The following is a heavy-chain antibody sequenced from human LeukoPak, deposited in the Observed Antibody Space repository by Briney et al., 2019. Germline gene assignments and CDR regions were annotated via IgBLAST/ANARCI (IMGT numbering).Heavy chain of an antibody. V-gene: IGHV4-59*01. Sequence: SETLSLTCSVSGGSITWSYWSWIRQSPGKGLEWIGHIYYSGTTNYSPSLRSRVTISVDTSNKQSSLKLRSVTAADTAVYYCARSKVTYYYDAGGYYYFDYWGQGALVTVSS. CDR1: GGSITWSY. CDR3: ARSKVTYYYDAGGYYYFDY. D-gene: IGHD3-22*01. J-gene: IGHJ4*02. CDR2: IYYSGTT.